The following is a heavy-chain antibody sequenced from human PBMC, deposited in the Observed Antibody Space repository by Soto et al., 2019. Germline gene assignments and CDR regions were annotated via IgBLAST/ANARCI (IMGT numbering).Heavy chain of an antibody. CDR2: IYYSGTT. D-gene: IGHD5-18*01. V-gene: IGHV4-59*01. Sequence: SETLSLTCTVSGGSISTYYWSWIRQPTGKGLEWIGYIYYSGTTTYNPSLKSRVTISVDTSKNQFSLKVSSVTAADTAVYYCTRGDGIQLGSLAGRYFYYNMNVWGQGTTVTVSS. J-gene: IGHJ6*02. CDR3: TRGDGIQLGSLAGRYFYYNMNV. CDR1: GGSISTYY.